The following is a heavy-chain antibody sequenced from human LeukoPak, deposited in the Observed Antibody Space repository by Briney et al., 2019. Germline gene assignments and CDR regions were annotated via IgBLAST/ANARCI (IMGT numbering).Heavy chain of an antibody. CDR3: ARAGREVQLWFYYYYYYMDV. Sequence: ASVKVSCKASGYTFTSYDINWVRQATGQGLEWMGWMNPNSGNTGYAQKFQGRVTITRNTSINTAYMELSSLRSEDTAVYYCARAGREVQLWFYYYYYYMDVWGKGTTVTVSS. J-gene: IGHJ6*03. CDR1: GYTFTSYD. V-gene: IGHV1-8*03. D-gene: IGHD5-18*01. CDR2: MNPNSGNT.